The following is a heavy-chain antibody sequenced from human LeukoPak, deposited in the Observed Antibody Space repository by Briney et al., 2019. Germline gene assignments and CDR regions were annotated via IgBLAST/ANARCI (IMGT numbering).Heavy chain of an antibody. J-gene: IGHJ5*02. CDR2: ISSSGSTI. V-gene: IGHV3-11*01. Sequence: PGGSLGLSCAASGFTFSDYYMSWVRQAPGKGLEWVSYISSSGSTIYYAGSVKGRFTISRDNAKNSLYLQMNSLRAEDTAVYYCSGGVIAYNWFDPWGQGTLVTVSS. CDR3: SGGVIAYNWFDP. CDR1: GFTFSDYY. D-gene: IGHD3-16*02.